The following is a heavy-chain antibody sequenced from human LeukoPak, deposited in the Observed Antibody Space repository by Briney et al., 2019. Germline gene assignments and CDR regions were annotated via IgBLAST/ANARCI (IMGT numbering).Heavy chain of an antibody. CDR3: ARDPEVRGVIQYYFDY. Sequence: GGSLRLSCAASGFTFSSYGMHWVRQAPGKGLEWVAVIWYDGSNKYYADSVKGRFTISRDNAKNSLYLQMNSLRAEDTAVYYCARDPEVRGVIQYYFDYWGQGTLVTVSS. D-gene: IGHD3-10*01. CDR2: IWYDGSNK. V-gene: IGHV3-33*01. J-gene: IGHJ4*02. CDR1: GFTFSSYG.